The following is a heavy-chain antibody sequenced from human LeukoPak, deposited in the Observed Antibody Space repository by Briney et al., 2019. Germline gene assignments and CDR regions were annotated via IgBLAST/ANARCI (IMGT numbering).Heavy chain of an antibody. Sequence: SETLSLTCTVSGGSIRSYYWSWIRQPPGKGLEWIGYIYYSGSTNFSPSLKSRVTISVDTSKNQFSLKLTSVTAADTAVYYCAGHVANTAMFDYWGQGALVTVSS. CDR1: GGSIRSYY. CDR2: IYYSGST. D-gene: IGHD5-18*01. V-gene: IGHV4-59*08. CDR3: AGHVANTAMFDY. J-gene: IGHJ4*02.